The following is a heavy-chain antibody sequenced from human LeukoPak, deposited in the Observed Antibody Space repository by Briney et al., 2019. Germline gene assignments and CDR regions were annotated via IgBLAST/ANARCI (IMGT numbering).Heavy chain of an antibody. CDR2: IIPIFGTA. V-gene: IGHV1-69*05. D-gene: IGHD3-22*01. CDR1: GGTFSSYA. Sequence: VASVKVSCKASGGTFSSYAISWVRQAPGQGLEWMGGIIPIFGTANYAQKFQGRVTITTDESTSTAYMELSSLRSEDTAVYYCARASGEYYYDSSGRFDYWGQGTPVTVSS. J-gene: IGHJ4*02. CDR3: ARASGEYYYDSSGRFDY.